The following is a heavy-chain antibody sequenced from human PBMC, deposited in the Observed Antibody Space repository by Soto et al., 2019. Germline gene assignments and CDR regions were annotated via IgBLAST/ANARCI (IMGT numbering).Heavy chain of an antibody. V-gene: IGHV3-30*18. CDR3: VKDKGAAAGFDY. Sequence: QVHLVESGGGVVKPGRSLRLSCAASGFTFSNNGMHWVRQAPGKGLEWMGGISYDGSEKYYAGSVKGRFTISRDNSKKTRYLQMGTLIAEETAIYYCVKDKGAAAGFDYWGQGILVTVSS. D-gene: IGHD6-13*01. J-gene: IGHJ4*02. CDR2: ISYDGSEK. CDR1: GFTFSNNG.